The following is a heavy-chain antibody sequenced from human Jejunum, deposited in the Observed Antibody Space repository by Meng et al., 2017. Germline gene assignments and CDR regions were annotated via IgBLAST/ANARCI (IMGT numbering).Heavy chain of an antibody. D-gene: IGHD6-19*01. CDR2: INGDGIST. CDR1: GFIFSDYS. V-gene: IGHV3-64*01. J-gene: IGHJ4*02. CDR3: VRVGSGYDY. Sequence: GESLKISCAASGFIFSDYSMHWVRQAPGKGLEYVSAINGDGISTYYGNSVRGRFTISRDNSKNTLYLQMGSLRAEDMAVYYCVRVGSGYDYWGQGTRVTVSS.